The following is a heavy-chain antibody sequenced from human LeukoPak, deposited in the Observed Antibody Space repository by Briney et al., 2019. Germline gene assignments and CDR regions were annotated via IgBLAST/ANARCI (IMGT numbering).Heavy chain of an antibody. CDR2: ISSSGSTI. CDR3: ARGLGIVGVTIFDY. CDR1: GFTFSSYE. J-gene: IGHJ4*02. D-gene: IGHD1-26*01. Sequence: PGGSLGLSCAASGFTFSSYEMNWVRQAPGKGLEWVSYISSSGSTIFYADSVKGRFTISRDNAKNSLYLQMNSLRAEDTAVYYCARGLGIVGVTIFDYWGQGTLITVSS. V-gene: IGHV3-48*03.